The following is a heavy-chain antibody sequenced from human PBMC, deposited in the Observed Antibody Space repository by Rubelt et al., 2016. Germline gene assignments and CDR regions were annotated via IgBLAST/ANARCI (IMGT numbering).Heavy chain of an antibody. CDR2: IDWDDGK. V-gene: IGHV2-70*15. Sequence: QVTLRESGPALVKPTQTLTLTCTFSGFSLSTSGMCVSWIRPRPGKALEGIARIDWDDGKYYSTPLKTGLTISKDTSKNQVVLTMTNMDPVDTATYYCARTDYGDYVGWVDPWGQGTLVTVSS. J-gene: IGHJ5*02. CDR3: ARTDYGDYVGWVDP. D-gene: IGHD4-17*01. CDR1: GFSLSTSGMC.